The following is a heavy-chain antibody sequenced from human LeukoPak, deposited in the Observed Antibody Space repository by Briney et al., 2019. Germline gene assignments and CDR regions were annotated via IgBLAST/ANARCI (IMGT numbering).Heavy chain of an antibody. J-gene: IGHJ4*02. Sequence: SETLSLTCTVSGGSISSSSYYWGWIRQPPGKGLEWIGSIYYSGSTYYNPSLKSRATISVDTSKNQFSLKLSSVTAADTAVYYCARTVVPAARIDYWGQGTLVTVSS. CDR1: GGSISSSSYY. V-gene: IGHV4-39*01. D-gene: IGHD2-2*01. CDR2: IYYSGST. CDR3: ARTVVPAARIDY.